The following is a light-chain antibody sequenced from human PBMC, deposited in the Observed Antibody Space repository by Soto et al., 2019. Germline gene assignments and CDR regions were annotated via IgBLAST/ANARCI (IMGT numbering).Light chain of an antibody. V-gene: IGKV3-11*01. CDR2: DAS. J-gene: IGKJ3*01. CDR1: QSVSSY. CDR3: QQRSNRPRLT. Sequence: EIVLTQSPATLSLSPRERATLSCRASQSVSSYLAWYQQKPGQAPRLLIYDASNRATGIPARFSGSGSGTDFTLTISSLEPEDFAVYYCQQRSNRPRLTFGPGTKVDIK.